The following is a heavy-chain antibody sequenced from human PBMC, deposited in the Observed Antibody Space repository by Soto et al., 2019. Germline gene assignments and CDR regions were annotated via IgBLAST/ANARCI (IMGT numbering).Heavy chain of an antibody. D-gene: IGHD1-26*01. CDR2: ISGSGGST. J-gene: IGHJ3*02. CDR3: PKEMGDADQNTFHI. Sequence: GGSLRLSCVASGFTFSSYAVSWVRQVAGEWLEWVSAISGSGGSTYYADSVKGRFTICRDNCKNTPYLQMNSLRAEDPAVSYCPKEMGDADQNTFHIWGQGTMVTVSS. V-gene: IGHV3-23*01. CDR1: GFTFSSYA.